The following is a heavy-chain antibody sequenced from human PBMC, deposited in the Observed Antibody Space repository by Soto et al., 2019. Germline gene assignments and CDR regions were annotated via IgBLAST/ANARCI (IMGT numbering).Heavy chain of an antibody. J-gene: IGHJ5*02. CDR2: IYHSGST. V-gene: IGHV4-4*02. CDR1: GGSISSSNW. D-gene: IGHD3-10*01. Sequence: PSETLSLTCAVSGGSISSSNWWSWVRQPSGKGLEWIGEIYHSGSTNYNPSLKSRVTISVDKSKNQFSLKLSSVTAADTAVYYCARDSQVRGVIISNWFDPWGQGTLVTVSS. CDR3: ARDSQVRGVIISNWFDP.